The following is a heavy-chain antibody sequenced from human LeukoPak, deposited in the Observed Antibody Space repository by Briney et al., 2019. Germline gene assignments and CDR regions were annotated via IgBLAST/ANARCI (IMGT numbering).Heavy chain of an antibody. J-gene: IGHJ4*02. CDR2: IYHTGST. D-gene: IGHD6-25*01. V-gene: IGHV4-59*01. CDR1: GGSISSYY. Sequence: KPSETLSLTCTVSGGSISSYYWSWIRQPPGKGLVWIANIYHTGSTNYNPSLSSRVTISIDTAKNQFSLKLTSVTAADTAVYYCARRGRNSSGWQDYLWGQGTLVTVSS. CDR3: ARRGRNSSGWQDYL.